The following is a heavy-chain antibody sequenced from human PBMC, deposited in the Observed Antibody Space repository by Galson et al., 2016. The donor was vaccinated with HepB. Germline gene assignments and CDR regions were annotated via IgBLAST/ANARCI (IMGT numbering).Heavy chain of an antibody. Sequence: SETLSLTCAVSGGSLSSSNWWRWVRQPPGKRLEWVGEIYHSGSTNYNPSLESRVTISVDKSKNQVSLNLRSVTAADTAVYYCVRRRLVVAGRGWFDPWGQGTLVTVSS. J-gene: IGHJ5*02. CDR1: GGSLSSSNW. CDR2: IYHSGST. D-gene: IGHD6-19*01. V-gene: IGHV4-4*02. CDR3: VRRRLVVAGRGWFDP.